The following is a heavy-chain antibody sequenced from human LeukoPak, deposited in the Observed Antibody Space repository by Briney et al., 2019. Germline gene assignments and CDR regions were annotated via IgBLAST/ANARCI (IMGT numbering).Heavy chain of an antibody. CDR1: GFTFSSYS. CDR3: ARGGYGTSWSHFDY. V-gene: IGHV3-21*06. Sequence: GGSLRLSCAASGFTFSSYSMNWVRQAPGKGLEWVSSLSRTSDYIYYADSLKGRFTISRDNAKNSLYLQMNSLSAEDTAMYYCARGGYGTSWSHFDYWGQGTLVTVSS. CDR2: LSRTSDYI. J-gene: IGHJ4*02. D-gene: IGHD6-13*01.